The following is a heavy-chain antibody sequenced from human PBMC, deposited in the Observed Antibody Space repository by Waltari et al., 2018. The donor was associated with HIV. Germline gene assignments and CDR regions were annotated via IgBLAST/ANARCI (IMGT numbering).Heavy chain of an antibody. CDR1: GGSINSGSYY. CDR3: TRTSTGSDYYYEVDV. J-gene: IGHJ6*02. D-gene: IGHD3-22*01. Sequence: VSGGSINSGSYYWNWIRQPAGKGLEWIGRLYTSGNTNYNPSLKSRVTITVDTSKNQFSLRLSSVTASDTGIYYCTRTSTGSDYYYEVDVWGQGTTVTVS. CDR2: LYTSGNT. V-gene: IGHV4-61*02.